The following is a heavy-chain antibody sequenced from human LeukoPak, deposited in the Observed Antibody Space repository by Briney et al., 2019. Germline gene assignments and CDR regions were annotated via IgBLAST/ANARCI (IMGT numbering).Heavy chain of an antibody. Sequence: SETLSLTCTVSGGSISSYYWSWIRQPPGKGLEWIGYIYYSGSTNYNPSLKSRVTISVDTSKNQFSLKLSSVTAADTAVYYCARGPKYSSSWYGSYFDYWGQGTLATVSS. V-gene: IGHV4-59*01. J-gene: IGHJ4*02. CDR1: GGSISSYY. D-gene: IGHD6-13*01. CDR3: ARGPKYSSSWYGSYFDY. CDR2: IYYSGST.